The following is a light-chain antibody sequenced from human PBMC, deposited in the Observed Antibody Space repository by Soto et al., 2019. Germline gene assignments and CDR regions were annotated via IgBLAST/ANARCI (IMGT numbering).Light chain of an antibody. CDR3: QTWGTGIRV. V-gene: IGLV4-69*01. CDR2: VNSDGSH. J-gene: IGLJ3*02. CDR1: SGHSSYA. Sequence: QLVLTQSPSASASLGASVKLTCTLSSGHSSYAIAWHQQQSEKGPRYLMKVNSDGSHSKGDGIPDRFSGSSSGAERYLTISSLQSEDEADYYSQTWGTGIRVFGGGTKLTVL.